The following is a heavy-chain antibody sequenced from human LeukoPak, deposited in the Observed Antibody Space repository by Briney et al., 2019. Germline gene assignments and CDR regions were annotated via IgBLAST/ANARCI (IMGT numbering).Heavy chain of an antibody. D-gene: IGHD3-10*01. J-gene: IGHJ3*02. Sequence: SQTLSLTCTVSGGSIGSGGYYWSWIRQHPGKGLEWIGYIYYSGSTYYNPSLKSRVTISVDTSKNQFSLKLSSVTAADTAVYYCARPRFGELLSGAFDIWGQGTMVTVSS. V-gene: IGHV4-31*03. CDR3: ARPRFGELLSGAFDI. CDR1: GGSIGSGGYY. CDR2: IYYSGST.